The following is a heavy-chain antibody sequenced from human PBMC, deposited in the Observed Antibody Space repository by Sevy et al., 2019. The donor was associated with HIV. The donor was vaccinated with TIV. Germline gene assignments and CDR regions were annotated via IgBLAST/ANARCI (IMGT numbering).Heavy chain of an antibody. V-gene: IGHV1-2*02. CDR3: ARDPTVTSIGYYYYGMDV. Sequence: ASVKVSCKASGYTFTGYYMHWVRQAPGQGLEWMGWINPNSGGTNYAQKFQGRVTMTRDTSISTAYMELSRLRSDDTAVYYCARDPTVTSIGYYYYGMDVWGQGTTVTVSS. J-gene: IGHJ6*02. CDR2: INPNSGGT. D-gene: IGHD4-17*01. CDR1: GYTFTGYY.